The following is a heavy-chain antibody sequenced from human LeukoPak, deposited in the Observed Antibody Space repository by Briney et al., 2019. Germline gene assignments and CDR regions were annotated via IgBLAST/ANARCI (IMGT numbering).Heavy chain of an antibody. Sequence: GASVKVSCKASGYSFNSQGMNWVRQAPGQGLEWMGWINTDSGNPTYAQGFTGRFVFSLGSSVSTAYLQISNLMPEDTAKYYCAREILRFDIWGQGTMVIVSS. CDR2: INTDSGNP. CDR1: GYSFNSQG. J-gene: IGHJ3*02. V-gene: IGHV7-4-1*02. CDR3: AREILRFDI.